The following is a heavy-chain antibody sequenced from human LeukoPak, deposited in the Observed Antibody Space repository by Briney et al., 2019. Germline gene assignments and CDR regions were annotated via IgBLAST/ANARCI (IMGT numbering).Heavy chain of an antibody. CDR3: AGGDRNGWYFYY. J-gene: IGHJ4*02. V-gene: IGHV3-30-3*01. Sequence: PGGSLRLSCAASGFTFSSYTVHWVRQAPGKGLEWVAVISYDGSNKYYADSVKGRFTISRDNSKNTLYLQMSSLRAEDTALYLCAGGDRNGWYFYYWGQGTLVTVSS. CDR2: ISYDGSNK. CDR1: GFTFSSYT. D-gene: IGHD6-19*01.